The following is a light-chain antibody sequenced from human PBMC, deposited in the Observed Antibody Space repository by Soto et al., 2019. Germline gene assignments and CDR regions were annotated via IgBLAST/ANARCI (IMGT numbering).Light chain of an antibody. V-gene: IGKV4-1*01. CDR3: QQYYSIPPT. CDR2: WAS. Sequence: VMTQSPDSLAVSLGEGATIDCKSSQSVLYSSNNKNYLAWYQQKPGQPPKLLIYWASTRESGVPDRFSGSGSGTDFTLTIGSLQAEDVAVYYCQQYYSIPPTFGQGTKVEIK. J-gene: IGKJ1*01. CDR1: QSVLYSSNNKNY.